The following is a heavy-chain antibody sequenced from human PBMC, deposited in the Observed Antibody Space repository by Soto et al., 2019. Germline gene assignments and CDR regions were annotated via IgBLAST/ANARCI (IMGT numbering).Heavy chain of an antibody. CDR2: INPNSGGT. D-gene: IGHD6-19*01. J-gene: IGHJ4*02. V-gene: IGHV1-2*04. Sequence: GASVKGSCKASGYTFTGYYMHWVRQAPGQGLEWMGWINPNSGGTNYAQKFQGWVTMTRDTSISTAYMELSRLRSDDTAVYYCARGLEDIAVAARPYVDDWGQGTLVTVS. CDR1: GYTFTGYY. CDR3: ARGLEDIAVAARPYVDD.